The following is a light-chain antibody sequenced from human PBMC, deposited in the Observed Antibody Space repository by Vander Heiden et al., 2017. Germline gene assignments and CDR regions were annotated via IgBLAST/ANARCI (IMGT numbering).Light chain of an antibody. V-gene: IGLV3-9*01. Sequence: HELSQPLSVSVALGQTARITCGGNDIGDKNVHWYQQHPGQAPVLVIYRESSRPSGIPGRFAGSNSGNTATLTISRAQAGDEADYYCQVWDSSTEIFGGGTKLTVL. CDR3: QVWDSSTEI. CDR1: DIGDKN. CDR2: RES. J-gene: IGLJ2*01.